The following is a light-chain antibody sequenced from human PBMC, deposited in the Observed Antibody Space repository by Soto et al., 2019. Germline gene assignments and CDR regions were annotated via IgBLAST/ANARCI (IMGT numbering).Light chain of an antibody. J-gene: IGKJ4*01. Sequence: IVLTQSPATLSLSPGERATLSCRAGQSISSYLAWYQQKPGQAPRLLIYDASNRATGIPARFSGSGSGTDFTLTISSLEPEDFAVYYCQQCGNWPPVLTFGGGTKVEIK. V-gene: IGKV3-11*01. CDR3: QQCGNWPPVLT. CDR2: DAS. CDR1: QSISSY.